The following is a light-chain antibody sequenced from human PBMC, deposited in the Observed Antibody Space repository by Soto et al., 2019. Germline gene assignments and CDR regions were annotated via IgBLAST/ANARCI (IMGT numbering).Light chain of an antibody. CDR1: QGSSSR. J-gene: IGKJ4*02. Sequence: DIQMTQSPSSVSASVGDRVTITCRASQGSSSRLAWYQQKPGKAPNLLIYAASSLQSGVPSSFSGSGSETDFTRTSGSLQPEDFATFYCQQSNSFPLTFGGGTKVEIK. CDR3: QQSNSFPLT. CDR2: AAS. V-gene: IGKV1-12*01.